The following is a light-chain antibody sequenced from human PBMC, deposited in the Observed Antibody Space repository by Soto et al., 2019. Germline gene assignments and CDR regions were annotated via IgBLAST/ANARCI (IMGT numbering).Light chain of an antibody. J-gene: IGLJ2*01. CDR2: GNS. Sequence: QSALTQPPSVSGAPGQRVTISCTGSSSNIGAGYDVHWYQQLPGTAPKLLIYGNSNRPSGVPDRFSGSKSGTSASLAITGLQAEDEADYYCQSYDSSLSAVVFGGGTKLTV. CDR1: SSNIGAGYD. V-gene: IGLV1-40*01. CDR3: QSYDSSLSAVV.